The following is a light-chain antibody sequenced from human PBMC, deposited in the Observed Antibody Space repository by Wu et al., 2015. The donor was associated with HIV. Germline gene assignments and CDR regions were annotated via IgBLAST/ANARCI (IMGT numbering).Light chain of an antibody. CDR2: GAS. Sequence: EIVLTQSPGTLSLSPGERATLSCRASQSVSSSYLAWYQQKPGQAPRLLIYGASSRATGIPDRFSGSGSGTDFSLTISRLEPDDFAVYYCQRYGSSRAFGQGT. V-gene: IGKV3-20*01. CDR1: QSVSSSY. J-gene: IGKJ1*01. CDR3: QRYGSSRA.